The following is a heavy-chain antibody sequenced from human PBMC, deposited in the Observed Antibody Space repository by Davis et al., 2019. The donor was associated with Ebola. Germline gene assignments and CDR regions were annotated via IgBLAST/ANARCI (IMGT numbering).Heavy chain of an antibody. CDR1: GFSLSTSGMC. Sequence: SGPTLVKPTQTLTLTCTFSGFSLSTSGMCVSWIRQPPGKALEWLARIDWDDDKYYSTSLKTRLTISKDTSKNQVVLTMTNMDPVDTATYYCARIEAVTGTAYFDYWGQGTRVTVSS. V-gene: IGHV2-70*11. CDR2: IDWDDDK. CDR3: ARIEAVTGTAYFDY. J-gene: IGHJ4*02. D-gene: IGHD6-19*01.